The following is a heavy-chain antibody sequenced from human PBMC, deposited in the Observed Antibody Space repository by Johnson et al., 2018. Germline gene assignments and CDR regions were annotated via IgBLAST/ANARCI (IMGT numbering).Heavy chain of an antibody. V-gene: IGHV4-59*01. CDR3: ARTRVTSGYYYYYMDV. Sequence: QVQLQESGPGLVKPSETLSLTCSLSGGSISTYYWTWIRQPPGKGLEWIGYIHYSGTTKFNPSLKSRVTISVDTSKKQFSLELSSVTAADTAVYYCARTRVTSGYYYYYMDVWGKGTTVTVSS. D-gene: IGHD1-26*01. CDR1: GGSISTYY. CDR2: IHYSGTT. J-gene: IGHJ6*03.